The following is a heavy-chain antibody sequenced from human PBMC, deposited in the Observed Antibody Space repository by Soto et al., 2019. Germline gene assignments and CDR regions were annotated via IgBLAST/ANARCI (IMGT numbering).Heavy chain of an antibody. CDR2: IYTSGTT. CDR1: GGSISRYS. V-gene: IGHV4-4*07. Sequence: QVQLQESGPGLVKTSETLSLTCTASGGSISRYSWSWIRQPAGKGLECIGRIYTSGTTNYNPSLKSRVTMSVDTSKNQISLKLSSVAAADPAVYYFEGWRSYYGVDGGGQGTTVTVSS. CDR3: EGWRSYYGVDG. J-gene: IGHJ6*01. D-gene: IGHD3-10*01.